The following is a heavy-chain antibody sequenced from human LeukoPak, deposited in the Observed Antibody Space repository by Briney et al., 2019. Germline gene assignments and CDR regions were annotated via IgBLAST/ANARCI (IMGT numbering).Heavy chain of an antibody. D-gene: IGHD6-13*01. CDR2: ISGSGGST. J-gene: IGHJ4*02. CDR3: AKGHGSTWYDGLYYFDY. CDR1: GFTFISYA. Sequence: GGSLTLSCVVSGFTFISYAMSWVRQAPGKGLKWVSGISGSGGSTYYADSVKGRFTISRDNSKNMLYLQMNSLRVEDTAVYYCAKGHGSTWYDGLYYFDYWGQGILVTVSS. V-gene: IGHV3-23*01.